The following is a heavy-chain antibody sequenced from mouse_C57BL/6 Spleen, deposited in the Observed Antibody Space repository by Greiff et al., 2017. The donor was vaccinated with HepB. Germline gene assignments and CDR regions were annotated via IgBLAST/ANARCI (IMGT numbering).Heavy chain of an antibody. CDR3: ARTPYSNSFDY. CDR1: GYTFTSYW. Sequence: QVQLQQSGAELVKPGASVKLSCKASGYTFTSYWMHWVKQRPGQGLEWIGMIHPNSGSTNYNEKFKSKATLTVDKSSSTAYMQLSSLTSEDSAVYYCARTPYSNSFDYWGQGTTLTVSS. D-gene: IGHD2-5*01. V-gene: IGHV1-64*01. J-gene: IGHJ2*01. CDR2: IHPNSGST.